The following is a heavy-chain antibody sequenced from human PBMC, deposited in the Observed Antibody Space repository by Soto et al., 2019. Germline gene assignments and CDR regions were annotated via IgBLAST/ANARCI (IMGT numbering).Heavy chain of an antibody. CDR3: ARVWGGAFDI. V-gene: IGHV4-59*01. CDR2: IYYSGST. CDR1: GGSISSYY. Sequence: QVQLQESGPGLVKPSETLSLTCTVSGGSISSYYWSWIRQPPGKGLEWIGYIYYSGSTNYNPSLKSRVTISVDTSKNQFSLKLSSVTAADTAVYYCARVWGGAFDIWGQGTKFTVSS. D-gene: IGHD3-10*01. J-gene: IGHJ3*02.